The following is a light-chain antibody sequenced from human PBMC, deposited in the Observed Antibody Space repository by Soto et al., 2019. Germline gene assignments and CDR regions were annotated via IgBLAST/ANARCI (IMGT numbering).Light chain of an antibody. CDR2: GVS. CDR3: QQTYSTPPT. V-gene: IGKV1-39*01. J-gene: IGKJ1*01. Sequence: DIQMTQSPSSLSASVGDSVTITCRASQTIGNYLNWYQQKPGKAPKLLIFGVSSLQSGVPSRFSGSGSGTDFSLTISSLQAEDSAAYYCQQTYSTPPTFGQGTKVEIK. CDR1: QTIGNY.